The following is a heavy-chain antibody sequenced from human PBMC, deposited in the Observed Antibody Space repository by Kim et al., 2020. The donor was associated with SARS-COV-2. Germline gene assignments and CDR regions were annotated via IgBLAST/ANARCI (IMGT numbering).Heavy chain of an antibody. CDR3: ARETYYYGSGSYPYDY. CDR2: ISYDGSNK. Sequence: GGSLRLSCAASGFTFSSYAMHWVRQAPGKGLEWVAVISYDGSNKYYADSVKGRFTISRDNSKNTLYLQMNSLRAEDTAVYYCARETYYYGSGSYPYDYWGQGTLVTVSS. V-gene: IGHV3-30*04. J-gene: IGHJ4*02. D-gene: IGHD3-10*01. CDR1: GFTFSSYA.